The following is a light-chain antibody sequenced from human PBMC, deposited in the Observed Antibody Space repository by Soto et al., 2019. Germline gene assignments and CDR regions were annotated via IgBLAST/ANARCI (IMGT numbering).Light chain of an antibody. CDR3: MQALQTPLT. J-gene: IGKJ2*01. CDR2: LGS. Sequence: DIVMTQSPLSLPVTPGEPASISCRSSQSLLHSNGYNYLDWYLQKPGQSPQLLIYLGSNRASGVPDRFSGSESGTDFTLKISRVEAEDVGGYYCMQALQTPLTFGQGTKLEIK. CDR1: QSLLHSNGYNY. V-gene: IGKV2-28*01.